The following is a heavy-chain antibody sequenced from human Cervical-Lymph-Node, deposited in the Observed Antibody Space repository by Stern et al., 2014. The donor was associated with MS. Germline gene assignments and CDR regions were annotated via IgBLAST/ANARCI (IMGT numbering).Heavy chain of an antibody. CDR1: GGTFSTFA. Sequence: QVQLVQSGAEVKKPGSSVKVSCQTSGGTFSTFAIGWVRQAPGQGLDWMGGITPLFDATNYAQKFQGRLTITADESTRTAYMELSSLRPDDTAMYYCARGDSEAPIYYFDYWGQGTLVTVSS. J-gene: IGHJ4*02. V-gene: IGHV1-69*01. CDR3: ARGDSEAPIYYFDY. CDR2: ITPLFDAT. D-gene: IGHD2-21*01.